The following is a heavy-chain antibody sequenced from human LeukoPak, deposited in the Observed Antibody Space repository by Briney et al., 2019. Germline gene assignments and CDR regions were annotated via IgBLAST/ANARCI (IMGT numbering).Heavy chain of an antibody. D-gene: IGHD6-13*01. J-gene: IGHJ4*02. CDR3: ARGGSSSSWYSAIDY. V-gene: IGHV3-33*01. CDR1: GCTFSSYG. Sequence: PGGSLRLSCAASGCTFSSYGMHWVRQAPGKGLEWVAVIWYDGSNKYYADSVKGRFTISRDNSKNTLYLQMNSLRAEDTAVYYCARGGSSSSWYSAIDYWGQGTLVTVSS. CDR2: IWYDGSNK.